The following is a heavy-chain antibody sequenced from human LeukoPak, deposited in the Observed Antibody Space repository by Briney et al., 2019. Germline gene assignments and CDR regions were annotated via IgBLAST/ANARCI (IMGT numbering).Heavy chain of an antibody. CDR3: ASGLKVGAYRWGAFDI. Sequence: GGSLRLSCAASGFTFSDYYMSWIRQAPGKGLELVSYISSSGSTIYYADSVKGRFTISRDNAKNSLYLQMNSLRAEDTAVYYCASGLKVGAYRWGAFDIWGQGTMVAVSS. D-gene: IGHD1-26*01. CDR2: ISSSGSTI. CDR1: GFTFSDYY. V-gene: IGHV3-11*01. J-gene: IGHJ3*02.